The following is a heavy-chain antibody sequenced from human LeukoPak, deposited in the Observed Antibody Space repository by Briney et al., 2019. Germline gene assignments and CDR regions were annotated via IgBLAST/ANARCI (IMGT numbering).Heavy chain of an antibody. CDR2: INDDGPTT. D-gene: IGHD1-26*01. Sequence: GGSLRLSCAASGFTFRTSWMHWLRQAPGKALVWVSRINDDGPTTTYADSVKGRFTISRDNAKSTLYLQMNSLRAEDTAVYYCARGLGSPTDYWGQGTLVTVSS. J-gene: IGHJ4*02. CDR3: ARGLGSPTDY. V-gene: IGHV3-74*01. CDR1: GFTFRTSW.